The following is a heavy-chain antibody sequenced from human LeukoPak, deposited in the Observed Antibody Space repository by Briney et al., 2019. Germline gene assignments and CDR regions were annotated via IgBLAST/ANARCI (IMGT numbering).Heavy chain of an antibody. D-gene: IGHD2/OR15-2a*01. Sequence: GGSLRLSCAASGFTFSSYGMNWVRQAPGKGLEWVSSISSSSNYIYYADSVKGRFTISRDNAKNSLYLQMNGLRAEDTAVYYCARWGRKYYNWFDPWGQGTLVTVSS. CDR1: GFTFSSYG. V-gene: IGHV3-21*01. CDR3: ARWGRKYYNWFDP. CDR2: ISSSSNYI. J-gene: IGHJ5*02.